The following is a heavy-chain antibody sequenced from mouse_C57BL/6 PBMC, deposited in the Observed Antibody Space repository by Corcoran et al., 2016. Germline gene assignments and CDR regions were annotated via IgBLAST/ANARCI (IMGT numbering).Heavy chain of an antibody. CDR3: ARRFITTDYYSMDY. V-gene: IGHV9-3*01. J-gene: IGHJ4*01. CDR1: GYTFTTYG. D-gene: IGHD1-1*01. CDR2: INTYSGVP. Sequence: QIQLVQSGPELKKPGETVKISCKASGYTFTTYGMSWVKQAPGKGLKWMGWINTYSGVPTYADDFKGRFAFSLENSASTAYLQINNLKNEDTATYFCARRFITTDYYSMDYCGQGTSVTVSS.